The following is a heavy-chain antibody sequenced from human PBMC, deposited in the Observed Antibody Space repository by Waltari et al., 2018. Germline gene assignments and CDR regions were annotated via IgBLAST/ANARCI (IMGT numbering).Heavy chain of an antibody. CDR1: GYTFTSYD. Sequence: QVQLVQSGAEVKKPGASVKVSCTASGYTFTSYDINWVRQATGQGLEWMGWMNPNSGNTGYAQKFQGRVTMTRNTSISTAYMELSSLRSEDTAVYYCARGVSFLVVRGGHDAFDIWGQGTMVTVSS. CDR3: ARGVSFLVVRGGHDAFDI. V-gene: IGHV1-8*02. CDR2: MNPNSGNT. D-gene: IGHD3-10*01. J-gene: IGHJ3*02.